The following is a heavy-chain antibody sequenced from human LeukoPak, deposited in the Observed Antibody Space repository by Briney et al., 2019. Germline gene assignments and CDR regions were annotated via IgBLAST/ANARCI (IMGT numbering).Heavy chain of an antibody. CDR1: GDSVSSNSAA. V-gene: IGHV6-1*01. CDR3: ARWPPMGSTSPKISDAFDI. CDR2: TYYRSKWYN. Sequence: SQTLPLTCAISGDSVSSNSAAWNWIRQSPSRGLEWLGRTYYRSKWYNDYAVSVKSRITINPDTSKNQFSLQLNSVTAADTAVYYCARWPPMGSTSPKISDAFDIWGQGTMVTVSS. D-gene: IGHD2-2*01. J-gene: IGHJ3*02.